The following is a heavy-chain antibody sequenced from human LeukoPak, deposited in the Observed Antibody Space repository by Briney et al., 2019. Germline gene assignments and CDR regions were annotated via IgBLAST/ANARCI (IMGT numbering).Heavy chain of an antibody. J-gene: IGHJ4*02. CDR1: GFTFSSYG. V-gene: IGHV3-23*01. CDR2: ISGSGGST. Sequence: GTLRLSCAASGFTFSSYGMSWVRQAPGKGLEWVSAISGSGGSTYYADSVKGRFTISRDNSKNTLYLQMNSLRAEDTAVYYCARDIGEYYYDSSGYFGYWGQGTLVTVSS. CDR3: ARDIGEYYYDSSGYFGY. D-gene: IGHD3-22*01.